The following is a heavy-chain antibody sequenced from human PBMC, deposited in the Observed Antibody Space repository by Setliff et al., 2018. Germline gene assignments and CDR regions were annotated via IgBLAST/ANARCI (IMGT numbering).Heavy chain of an antibody. CDR2: INWNGANI. V-gene: IGHV3-9*01. J-gene: IGHJ6*02. Sequence: GGSLRLSCLIFGFNFDDYAMHWVRQAPGKGLEWVSSINWNGANIKYANSVKGGFTIARNNARNLLYLQMNSLRAEDTAVYYCARDDRYRYCGGDCYYGYGMDVWGQGTTVTVSS. CDR3: ARDDRYRYCGGDCYYGYGMDV. CDR1: GFNFDDYA. D-gene: IGHD2-21*02.